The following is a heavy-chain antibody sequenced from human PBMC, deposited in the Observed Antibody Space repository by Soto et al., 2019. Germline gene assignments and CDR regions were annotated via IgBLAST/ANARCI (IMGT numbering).Heavy chain of an antibody. CDR1: GFTFNDYW. J-gene: IGHJ6*02. Sequence: GGSLRLSCAASGFTFNDYWMNWVRQAPGKGLEWVANINQDGSGRYYVDSVKGRFTISRDNAKNSLYLQMNSLRAEDTAVYYCARGDREDILVVVGARPGEYGIDIWGQGTTVTVSS. CDR3: ARGDREDILVVVGARPGEYGIDI. D-gene: IGHD2-15*01. CDR2: INQDGSGR. V-gene: IGHV3-7*01.